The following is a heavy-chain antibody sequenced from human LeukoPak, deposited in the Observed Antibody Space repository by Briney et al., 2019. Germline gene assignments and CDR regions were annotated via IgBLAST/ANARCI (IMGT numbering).Heavy chain of an antibody. CDR1: GYTFTSYG. V-gene: IGHV1-18*01. CDR2: ISAYTANT. CDR3: ARFYYDYLWGSCRYHDY. J-gene: IGHJ4*02. Sequence: ASVTVSCTASGYTFTSYGISLVRQAPGQGLEWLGWISAYTANTNYAQRLQGRVTMTTDTSTSTAYMELRSLRSDDTAVYYCARFYYDYLWGSCRYHDYWVRGTLVTVSS. D-gene: IGHD3-16*02.